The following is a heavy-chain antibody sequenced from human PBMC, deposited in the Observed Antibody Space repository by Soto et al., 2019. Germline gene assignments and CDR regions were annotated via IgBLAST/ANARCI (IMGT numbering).Heavy chain of an antibody. D-gene: IGHD1-26*01. CDR2: ISYDGSNK. J-gene: IGHJ3*02. V-gene: IGHV3-30*18. CDR1: GFTFSSYG. Sequence: QVQLVESGGVVVQPGSPLRLSCAASGFTFSSYGMHCVRPAPGKGLVWVAVISYDGSNKYYADSVKGRFTISRDNSKNTLYLQMNSLRAEDTAVYYCAKFMGWEPRGYAFDIWGQGTMVTVSS. CDR3: AKFMGWEPRGYAFDI.